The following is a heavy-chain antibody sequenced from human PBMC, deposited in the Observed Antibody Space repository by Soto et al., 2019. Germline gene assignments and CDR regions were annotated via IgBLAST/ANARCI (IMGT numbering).Heavy chain of an antibody. V-gene: IGHV4-4*02. CDR3: ARRKESYDRSGGTNWFDP. CDR1: SGSISSSNW. CDR2: VYHSGST. Sequence: SETLSLTCAVSSGSISSSNWWSWVRQPPGKGLEWIGEVYHSGSTNYNPSLKSRVTISVDKSKNQFSLKLSSVTAADTAVYYCARRKESYDRSGGTNWFDPWGQGTLVTVSS. J-gene: IGHJ5*02. D-gene: IGHD3-22*01.